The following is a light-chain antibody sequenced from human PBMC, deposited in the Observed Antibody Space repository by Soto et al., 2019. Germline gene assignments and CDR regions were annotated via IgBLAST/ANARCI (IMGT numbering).Light chain of an antibody. CDR3: LHHNYYPPA. CDR2: GAT. J-gene: IGKJ1*01. Sequence: DIQMTQSPSAMSASVGDRVTITCRASQGISYYLAWFQQKPGKVPTRLIYGATNLVSGVPSRFSGSGYGTEFTLTISSLQPEDFATYYCLHHNYYPPAFGQGTKVEIK. CDR1: QGISYY. V-gene: IGKV1-17*03.